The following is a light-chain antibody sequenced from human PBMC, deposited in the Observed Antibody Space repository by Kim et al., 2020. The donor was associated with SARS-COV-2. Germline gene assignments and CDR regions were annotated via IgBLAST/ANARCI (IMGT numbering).Light chain of an antibody. CDR2: GAS. Sequence: EIVLTQSPGTLSLSPGERATLSCRASQSLSSHSLAWYQQKPGQAPSLLIYGASSRATDIPDRFSGSGSGTDFTLTISRLEPEDLAVYYCQHYGASRTFGQGTKVDIK. J-gene: IGKJ1*01. V-gene: IGKV3-20*01. CDR1: QSLSSHS. CDR3: QHYGASRT.